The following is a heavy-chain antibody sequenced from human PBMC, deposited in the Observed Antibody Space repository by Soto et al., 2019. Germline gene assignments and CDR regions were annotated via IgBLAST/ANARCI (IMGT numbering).Heavy chain of an antibody. Sequence: LRLSCAASGFTFSSYAMSWVRQAPGKGLEWVSAISGSGGSTYYADSVKGRFTISRDNSKNTLYLQMNSLRAEDTAVYYCARDIIGGGYYWSVKPSYYYYGMDVWGQGTTVTVSS. CDR2: ISGSGGST. V-gene: IGHV3-23*01. CDR1: GFTFSSYA. CDR3: ARDIIGGGYYWSVKPSYYYYGMDV. D-gene: IGHD3-22*01. J-gene: IGHJ6*02.